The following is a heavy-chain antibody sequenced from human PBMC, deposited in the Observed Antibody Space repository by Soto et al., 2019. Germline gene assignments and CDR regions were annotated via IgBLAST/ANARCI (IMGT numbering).Heavy chain of an antibody. CDR2: INPNSGGT. D-gene: IGHD5-12*01. CDR3: AGEFLNGGYDSQNTNWFDP. Sequence: GASVKVSCKASGYTFTVYYMHWVRQAPGQGLEWMGWINPNSGGTNYAQKFQGRVTMTRDTSISTAYLELSRLRSDDTAVYYCAGEFLNGGYDSQNTNWFDPWGQGTLVTVSS. J-gene: IGHJ5*02. V-gene: IGHV1-2*02. CDR1: GYTFTVYY.